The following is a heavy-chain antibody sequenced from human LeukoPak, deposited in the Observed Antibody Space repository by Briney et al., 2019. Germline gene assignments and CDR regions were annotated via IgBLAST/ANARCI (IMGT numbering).Heavy chain of an antibody. Sequence: GGALRLSCAATGFAFSDSSIHWVRQASGRGLEWVGGIRNKANDYATAYVASVRGRFTISRDVSRKVAYLHMSSRKAEDTALYYCTQTSRTRCPPDCGFWAQGPLVTVSS. V-gene: IGHV3-73*01. CDR1: GFAFSDSS. CDR2: IRNKANDYAT. CDR3: TQTSRTRCPPDCGF. J-gene: IGHJ4*02. D-gene: IGHD2-2*01.